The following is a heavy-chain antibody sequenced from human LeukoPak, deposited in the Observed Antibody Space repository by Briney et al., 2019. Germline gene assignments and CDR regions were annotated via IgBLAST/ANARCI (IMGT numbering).Heavy chain of an antibody. Sequence: ASVKVSCKASGYTFTSYDINWVRQATGQGLEWMGWMNPNSGNTGYAQKLQARVTMTTDTSTSTAYMELRSLRSDDTAVYYCARATLLTAYYDFWSGSYGMDVWGQGTTVTVSS. CDR2: MNPNSGNT. V-gene: IGHV1-8*01. J-gene: IGHJ6*02. CDR1: GYTFTSYD. D-gene: IGHD3-3*01. CDR3: ARATLLTAYYDFWSGSYGMDV.